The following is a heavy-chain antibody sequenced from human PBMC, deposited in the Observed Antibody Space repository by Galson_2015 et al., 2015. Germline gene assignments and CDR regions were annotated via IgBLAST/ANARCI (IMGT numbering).Heavy chain of an antibody. V-gene: IGHV1-69*10. Sequence: SVKVSCKASGGTFSSYAISWVRQAPGQGLEWMGGIIPIFGIANYAQKFQGRVTITADKSTSTAYMELSSLRSEDTAVYYCARANIVLMVYAIAAFDIWGQGTMVTVSS. CDR3: ARANIVLMVYAIAAFDI. CDR2: IIPIFGIA. CDR1: GGTFSSYA. J-gene: IGHJ3*02. D-gene: IGHD2-8*01.